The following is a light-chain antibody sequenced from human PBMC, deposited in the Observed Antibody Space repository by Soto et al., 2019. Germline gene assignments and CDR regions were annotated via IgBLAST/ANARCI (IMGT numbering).Light chain of an antibody. CDR1: QSVSNSY. Sequence: ESVLTQSPDTLSLSPGERATLFCRASQSVSNSYFAWYQQRPGQAPRLLIHGIYNRATDIPDRFSGSGSGTDFTLTISRLEPEDFVMYYCQQYSTLPHTFGPGTKLEVK. CDR3: QQYSTLPHT. J-gene: IGKJ2*01. V-gene: IGKV3-20*01. CDR2: GIY.